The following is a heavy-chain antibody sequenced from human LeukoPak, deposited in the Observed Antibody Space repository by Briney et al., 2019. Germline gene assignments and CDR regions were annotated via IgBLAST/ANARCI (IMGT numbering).Heavy chain of an antibody. CDR1: GGSISTYF. D-gene: IGHD1-26*01. V-gene: IGHV4-59*01. J-gene: IGHJ3*02. Sequence: SETLSLTCTVSGGSISTYFWSWIRQPPGKGLEWIGYVYYSGSNNHNPSLKSRATISVDTSKNQFSLKLSSVTAADTAVYYCARGKEVLNGRAFDIWGQGTLVTVSS. CDR3: ARGKEVLNGRAFDI. CDR2: VYYSGSN.